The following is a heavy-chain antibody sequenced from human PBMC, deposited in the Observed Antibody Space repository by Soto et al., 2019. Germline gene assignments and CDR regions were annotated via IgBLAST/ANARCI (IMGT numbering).Heavy chain of an antibody. CDR2: IYYSGST. D-gene: IGHD5-12*01. CDR1: GGSISSSSYY. J-gene: IGHJ6*03. Sequence: SETLSLTCTVSGGSISSSSYYWGWIRQPPGKGLEWIGSIYYSGSTYYNPSLKSRVTISVDTSKNQFSLKLSSVTAADTAVYYCARHRGGYDYRGKGYTPYYYYMDVWGKGTTVTVSS. V-gene: IGHV4-39*01. CDR3: ARHRGGYDYRGKGYTPYYYYMDV.